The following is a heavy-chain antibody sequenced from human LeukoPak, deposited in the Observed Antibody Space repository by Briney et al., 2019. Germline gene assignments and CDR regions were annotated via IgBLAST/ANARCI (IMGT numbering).Heavy chain of an antibody. CDR3: AKGSRYYYDSSAYDY. D-gene: IGHD3-22*01. CDR2: ISRSGSTK. V-gene: IGHV3-11*01. Sequence: PGGSLRLSCAASGFTFSDYNMRWIRQAPGKGLEWVSSISRSGSTKYYADSVKGRFTISRDNAKNSLFLQMNSLRAEDTAVYYCAKGSRYYYDSSAYDYWGQGALVTVSS. J-gene: IGHJ4*02. CDR1: GFTFSDYN.